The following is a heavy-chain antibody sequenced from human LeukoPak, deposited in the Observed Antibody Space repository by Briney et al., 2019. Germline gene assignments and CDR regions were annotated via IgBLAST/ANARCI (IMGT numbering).Heavy chain of an antibody. Sequence: SETLSLTCTVSGGSISSHYWSWIRQPPGKGLEWIGYIYFSGSTNYNPSLKSRVTISIDTPNNQFSLKLSSVTAADTGVYYCARGLGAVAGRIYDGFDMWGQGTMVTVSS. J-gene: IGHJ3*02. D-gene: IGHD6-19*01. V-gene: IGHV4-59*11. CDR3: ARGLGAVAGRIYDGFDM. CDR2: IYFSGST. CDR1: GGSISSHY.